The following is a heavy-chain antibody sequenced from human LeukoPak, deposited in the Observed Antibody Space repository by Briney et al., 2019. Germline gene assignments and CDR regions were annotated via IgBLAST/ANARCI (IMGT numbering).Heavy chain of an antibody. V-gene: IGHV4-34*01. CDR1: GGSFSGYY. J-gene: IGHJ4*02. D-gene: IGHD3-10*01. CDR2: INHSGSP. CDR3: ARGIWFGESISVHFDY. Sequence: SETLSLPCAVYGGSFSGYYWSWIRQPPGKGLEWIGEINHSGSPNYNPSIKSRVNISVDTSKKQFSLKLSSVTAADTAVFYCARGIWFGESISVHFDYWGQGTLVTVSS.